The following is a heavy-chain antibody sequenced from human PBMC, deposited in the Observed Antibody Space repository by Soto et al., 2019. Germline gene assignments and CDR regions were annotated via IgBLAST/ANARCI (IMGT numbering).Heavy chain of an antibody. CDR2: ISADSGNT. CDR1: GYTFTTYG. J-gene: IGHJ4*01. Sequence: QVQLVQSGAEVKKPGASVKVSCTASGYTFTTYGITWVRQAPGQGLEWMGWISADSGNTNSAQKLQGRLTVTTDTSTNSAYMDLRSVRSDDTAVYYCARVFKAGDFGDYGRYYFDYWGHVTLVTVSS. D-gene: IGHD4-17*01. V-gene: IGHV1-18*04. CDR3: ARVFKAGDFGDYGRYYFDY.